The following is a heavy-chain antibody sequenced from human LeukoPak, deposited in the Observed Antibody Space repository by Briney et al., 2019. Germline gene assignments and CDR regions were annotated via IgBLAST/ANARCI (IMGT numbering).Heavy chain of an antibody. CDR2: ISDNGGNT. V-gene: IGHV3-64D*06. CDR3: VKAAGSWYGYFDY. J-gene: IGHJ4*02. Sequence: PGGSLRLSCSASGFTFSNYAIHWVRQAPGKGLEYVSTISDNGGNTNYADSVKGRFTISRDNSKNTLYLQMSSLRPEDTAVYYCVKAAGSWYGYFDYLGQATLVTVSS. D-gene: IGHD6-13*01. CDR1: GFTFSNYA.